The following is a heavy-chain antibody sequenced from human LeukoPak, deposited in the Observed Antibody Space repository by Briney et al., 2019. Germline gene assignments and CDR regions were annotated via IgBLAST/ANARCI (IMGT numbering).Heavy chain of an antibody. J-gene: IGHJ4*02. D-gene: IGHD2-15*01. CDR3: ARGICSGGSCYLSY. CDR1: GDSISNNSYY. V-gene: IGHV4-39*01. CDR2: IYYSGST. Sequence: SETLSLTCTVSGDSISNNSYYWGWIRQPPGKGLERIGSIYYSGSTYYNPSLKSRVTISVDTSKNQFSLKLSSVTAADTAVYYCARGICSGGSCYLSYWGQGTLVTVSS.